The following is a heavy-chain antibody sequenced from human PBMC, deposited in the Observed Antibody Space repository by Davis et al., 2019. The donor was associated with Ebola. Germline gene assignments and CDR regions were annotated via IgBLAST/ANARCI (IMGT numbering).Heavy chain of an antibody. CDR1: GFTVSNNY. J-gene: IGHJ4*02. D-gene: IGHD3-10*01. V-gene: IGHV3-53*01. Sequence: GESLKISCAASGFTVSNNYMNWVRQAPGKGLEWVSLMSGGGSTFYADSVKGRFTISRDNSKNTLYLQMNSLRVDDTAVYYCVRDVYGSGSCFDYWGQGTLVTVSS. CDR3: VRDVYGSGSCFDY. CDR2: MSGGGST.